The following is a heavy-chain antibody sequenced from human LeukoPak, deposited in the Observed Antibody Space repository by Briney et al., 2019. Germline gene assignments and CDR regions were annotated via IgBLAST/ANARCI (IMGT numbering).Heavy chain of an antibody. Sequence: ASVKVSCKASGYTFTSYDINWVRQATGQGLEWMGWMNPNSGNTGYAQKFQGRVTMTRNTSISTAYMELSSLRSEDTAVCYCAIQGITFGGVIVNVLDYWGQGTLVTVSS. V-gene: IGHV1-8*01. J-gene: IGHJ4*02. D-gene: IGHD3-16*02. CDR2: MNPNSGNT. CDR1: GYTFTSYD. CDR3: AIQGITFGGVIVNVLDY.